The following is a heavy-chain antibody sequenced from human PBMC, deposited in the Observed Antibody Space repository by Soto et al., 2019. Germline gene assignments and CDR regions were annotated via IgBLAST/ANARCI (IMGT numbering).Heavy chain of an antibody. V-gene: IGHV4-4*07. CDR2: VYAAGNT. D-gene: IGHD3-3*01. CDR3: ARVFDYWSGFYVY. J-gene: IGHJ4*02. Sequence: TLSLTCNVSADSRTSHYSSWIRQPAGKGLEWIGRVYAAGNTNYNPSLTGRVTMSIDTTKKQFSLRMTSLTAADTAVYFCARVFDYWSGFYVYWGQGILVTVSS. CDR1: ADSRTSHY.